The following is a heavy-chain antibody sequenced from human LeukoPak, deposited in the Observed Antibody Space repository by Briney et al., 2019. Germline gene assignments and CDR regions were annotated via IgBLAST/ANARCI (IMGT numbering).Heavy chain of an antibody. V-gene: IGHV3-9*01. J-gene: IGHJ4*02. Sequence: GRSLRLSCAASGFTFNNHAMHWVRHAPGKGLEWVSGISWNSGRTGYVDSVKGRFTISRDNAKNSLFLQMNSLRPEDTALYYCVQEDSSGYVSDYWGQGTLVTVSS. D-gene: IGHD3-22*01. CDR2: ISWNSGRT. CDR1: GFTFNNHA. CDR3: VQEDSSGYVSDY.